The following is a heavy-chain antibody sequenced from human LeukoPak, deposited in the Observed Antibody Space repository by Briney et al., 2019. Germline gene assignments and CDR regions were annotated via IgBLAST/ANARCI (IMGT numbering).Heavy chain of an antibody. V-gene: IGHV4-59*08. D-gene: IGHD2-2*01. CDR1: GGSLSGYY. CDR3: ARHRIVVVPAAKKGRWFDP. J-gene: IGHJ5*02. CDR2: IYYSGST. Sequence: PSETLSLTCAVYGGSLSGYYWNWIRQPPGKGLEWIGYIYYSGSTNYNPSLKSRVTISVDTSKNQFSLKLSSVTAADTAVYYCARHRIVVVPAAKKGRWFDPWGQGTLVTVSS.